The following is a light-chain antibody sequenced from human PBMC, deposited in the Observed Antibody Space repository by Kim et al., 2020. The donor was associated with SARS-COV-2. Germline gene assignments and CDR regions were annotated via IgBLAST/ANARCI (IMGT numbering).Light chain of an antibody. CDR3: SAWDSSLSVWV. J-gene: IGLJ3*02. CDR2: RNN. Sequence: QAGLTQPPSVSKDLRQTATLTCTGNGNNVGNQGASWLQQHQGHPPKLLSYRNNNRPLGISERFSASTSGNTASLTITGLQPEDEAEYYCSAWDSSLSVWVFGGGTQLTVL. V-gene: IGLV10-54*04. CDR1: GNNVGNQG.